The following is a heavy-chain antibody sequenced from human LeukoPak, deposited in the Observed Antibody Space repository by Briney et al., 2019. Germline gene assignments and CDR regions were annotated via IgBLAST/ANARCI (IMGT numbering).Heavy chain of an antibody. CDR1: GFTFNSYA. CDR2: ISAGDDST. CDR3: AKTTATANPFDY. V-gene: IGHV3-23*01. J-gene: IGHJ4*02. Sequence: GGSLRLSCAASGFTFNSYAMGWVRKAPGKGLEWVSTISAGDDSTYYADSVKGRFTISRDISKNTLYLQMNSLRAEDTAVYYCAKTTATANPFDYWGQGTLVTVSS. D-gene: IGHD6-13*01.